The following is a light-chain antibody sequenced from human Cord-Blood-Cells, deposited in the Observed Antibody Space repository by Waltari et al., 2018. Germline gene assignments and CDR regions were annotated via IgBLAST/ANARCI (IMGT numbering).Light chain of an antibody. V-gene: IGLV2-14*01. CDR1: SSDVGGYTY. Sequence: QSALTQPPPVSGSPGQSIPISCPGTSSDVGGYTYLSWYQQHPAKPPKLMIYDVSKRPSGFSNRFSGSKSGNTASLTISGLQAEDEADYYCSSYTSSSTLVFGGGTKLTVL. J-gene: IGLJ3*02. CDR3: SSYTSSSTLV. CDR2: DVS.